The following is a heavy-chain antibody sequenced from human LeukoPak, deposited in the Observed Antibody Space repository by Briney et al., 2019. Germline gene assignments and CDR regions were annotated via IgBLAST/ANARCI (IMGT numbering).Heavy chain of an antibody. CDR3: ATRGYVDYYYYMDV. J-gene: IGHJ6*03. D-gene: IGHD5-12*01. CDR1: GFSFTGSV. Sequence: ASVKVSCKASGFSFTGSVIQWVRQARGQRLEWIGWIVVGSGNTNYAQKFQERVTITRDRSTSTAYMELSSLRSEDTALYYCATRGYVDYYYYMDVWGKGTTVTISS. CDR2: IVVGSGNT. V-gene: IGHV1-58*02.